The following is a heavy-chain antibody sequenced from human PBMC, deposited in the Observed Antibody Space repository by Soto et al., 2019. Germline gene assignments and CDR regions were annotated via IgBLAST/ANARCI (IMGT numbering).Heavy chain of an antibody. CDR2: INPSGGST. CDR3: ATERIWFGELSSSPPSYFDY. J-gene: IGHJ4*02. Sequence: GASVKVSCKASGYTFTSYYMHWVRQAPGQGLEWMGIINPSGGSTSYAQKFQGRVTMTRDTSTSTVYMELSSLRSEDTAVYYCATERIWFGELSSSPPSYFDYWGQGTLVTVSS. CDR1: GYTFTSYY. V-gene: IGHV1-46*01. D-gene: IGHD3-10*01.